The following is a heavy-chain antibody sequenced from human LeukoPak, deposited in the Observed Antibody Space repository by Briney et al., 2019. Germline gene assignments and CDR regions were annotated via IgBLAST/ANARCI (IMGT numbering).Heavy chain of an antibody. CDR3: ASLSDF. Sequence: KPSETLSLTCTVSGASISSYYWSWIRQPAGKGLEWIGRIQTSGSTNYNPSLKSRVTMSIDTSKNQISLKLTSVTAADTAVYYCASLSDFWGQGTLVTVSS. CDR2: IQTSGST. CDR1: GASISSYY. V-gene: IGHV4-4*07. J-gene: IGHJ4*02.